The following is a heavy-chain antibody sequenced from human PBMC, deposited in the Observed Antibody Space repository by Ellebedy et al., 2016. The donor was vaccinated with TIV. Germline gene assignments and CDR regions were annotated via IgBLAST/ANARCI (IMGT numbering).Heavy chain of an antibody. CDR3: ARADCRRDCSWRTSDI. D-gene: IGHD2-21*02. V-gene: IGHV3-72*01. Sequence: GESLKISCATSGFTLSDYYMDWVRQAPGKGLEWVGRIRNKAKSDSTVYAASVQGRFTISRDDSKKSLYLQMNSLKMEDTAVYYCARADCRRDCSWRTSDIWGQGTMVTVSS. CDR2: IRNKAKSDST. J-gene: IGHJ3*02. CDR1: GFTLSDYY.